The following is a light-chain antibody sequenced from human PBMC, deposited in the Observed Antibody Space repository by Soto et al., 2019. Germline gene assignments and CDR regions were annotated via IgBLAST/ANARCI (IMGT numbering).Light chain of an antibody. CDR2: DVS. Sequence: QSVLTQPASVSGSPGQSITLSCTGTSSDVGGYNYVSWYQQHPGKAPKLMIYDVSNRPSGVSNRFSGSKSGNTASLTISGRQAEDAADYYFSSYTSSSTYVFGTGTKVTVL. CDR3: SSYTSSSTYV. CDR1: SSDVGGYNY. V-gene: IGLV2-14*01. J-gene: IGLJ1*01.